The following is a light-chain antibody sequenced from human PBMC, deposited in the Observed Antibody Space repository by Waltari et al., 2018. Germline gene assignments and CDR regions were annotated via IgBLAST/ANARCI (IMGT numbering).Light chain of an antibody. CDR3: CSYAGSYDVI. Sequence: QSALTQPRSVSGSPGQSVTIPCTGSSSDVGGFNFVSWSQQYPGNAPKLMIYDVTKRPSGVPDRFSASKSGNTASLTISGLQAEDEAHYYCCSYAGSYDVIFGRGTKLTVL. CDR1: SSDVGGFNF. J-gene: IGLJ2*01. V-gene: IGLV2-11*01. CDR2: DVT.